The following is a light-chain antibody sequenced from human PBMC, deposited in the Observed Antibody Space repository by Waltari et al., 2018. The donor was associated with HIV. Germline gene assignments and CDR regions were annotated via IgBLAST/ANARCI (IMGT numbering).Light chain of an antibody. CDR3: QQSYKTPET. CDR1: HEIRSY. CDR2: SAY. V-gene: IGKV1-39*01. J-gene: IGKJ1*01. Sequence: DIQMTQSPSSLSAFVGASVIITCRACHEIRSYLNWYQQKPGKAPRLLIYSAYSCQSGVASRFSGSGSVTEVTLTINSLQPEDFATYCCQQSYKTPETFGQGAKVETK.